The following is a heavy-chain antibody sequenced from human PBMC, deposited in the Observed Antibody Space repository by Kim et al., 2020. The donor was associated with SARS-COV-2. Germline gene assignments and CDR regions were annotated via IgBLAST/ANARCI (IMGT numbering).Heavy chain of an antibody. CDR3: AKDHPSPGWPTFGD. CDR2: ITNNNAKT. J-gene: IGHJ4*02. Sequence: GGSLILSCAASGFAVYRFAMNWVRQAPGKGLEWISAITNNNAKTYYQDSVKGRFTISRDESKNIVYLHMSSLRVEDTAVYYCAKDHPSPGWPTFGDWGQGTLVAVSS. V-gene: IGHV3-23*01. CDR1: GFAVYRFA. D-gene: IGHD6-19*01.